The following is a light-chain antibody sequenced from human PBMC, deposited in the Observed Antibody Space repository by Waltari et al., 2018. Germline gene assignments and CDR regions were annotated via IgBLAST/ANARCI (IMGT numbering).Light chain of an antibody. J-gene: IGKJ1*01. Sequence: DNQMTQSPSSLSASVGDRVTITCRASQDISNWLAWYQQKPGKAPKLLIYKASSLQSGVPSRFSGSGSGTDFTLTISSLQPEDFATYYCQQYNSAPRTFGQGTKVEIK. CDR1: QDISNW. CDR3: QQYNSAPRT. V-gene: IGKV1-12*01. CDR2: KAS.